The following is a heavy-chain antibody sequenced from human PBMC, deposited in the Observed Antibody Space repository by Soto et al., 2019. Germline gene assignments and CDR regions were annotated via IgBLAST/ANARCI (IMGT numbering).Heavy chain of an antibody. Sequence: GGSLRLSCAASGFTFSSYAMSWVRQAPGKGLEWVSAISGSGGSTYYADSVKGRFTISRDNSKNTLYLQMNSLRAEDTAVYYCAKGSSCSSTSGYTPSSSSYQNMDVWGKGTKVTVSS. D-gene: IGHD2-2*02. J-gene: IGHJ6*03. V-gene: IGHV3-23*01. CDR3: AKGSSCSSTSGYTPSSSSYQNMDV. CDR2: ISGSGGST. CDR1: GFTFSSYA.